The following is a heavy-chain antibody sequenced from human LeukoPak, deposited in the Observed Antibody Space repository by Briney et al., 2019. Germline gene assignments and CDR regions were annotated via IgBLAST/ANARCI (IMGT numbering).Heavy chain of an antibody. CDR3: ARDLERGIVGATSAFDAFDI. D-gene: IGHD1-26*01. CDR2: ISAYNGNT. Sequence: GASVKVSCKASGYTFTSYGISWVRQAPGQGLEWMGWISAYNGNTNYAQKLQGRVTMTTDTSTSTAYMELRSLRSDDTAVYYCARDLERGIVGATSAFDAFDIWGQGTMVTVSS. J-gene: IGHJ3*02. V-gene: IGHV1-18*01. CDR1: GYTFTSYG.